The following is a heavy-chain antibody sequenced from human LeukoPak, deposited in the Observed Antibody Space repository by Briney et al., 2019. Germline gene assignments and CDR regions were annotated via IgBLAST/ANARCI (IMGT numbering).Heavy chain of an antibody. Sequence: GGSLRLSCAASGFTFSSYSMNWVRQAPGKGLEWVSSISSSSSYIYYADSVKGRFTISRDNAKNSLYLQMNSLRAEDTAVYYCARDFDYYDSSGYLEPFDYWGQGTLVTVSS. CDR1: GFTFSSYS. J-gene: IGHJ4*02. CDR2: ISSSSSYI. CDR3: ARDFDYYDSSGYLEPFDY. D-gene: IGHD3-22*01. V-gene: IGHV3-21*01.